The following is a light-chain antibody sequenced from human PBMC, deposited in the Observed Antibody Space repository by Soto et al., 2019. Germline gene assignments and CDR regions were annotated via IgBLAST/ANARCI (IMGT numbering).Light chain of an antibody. CDR3: QHYNNWPPWT. V-gene: IGKV3-15*01. CDR2: GAS. J-gene: IGKJ1*01. Sequence: EIVMTQSPATLSVSPGERVTLSCRASQSVSSNLAWYQQKLGQAPRLLIYGASTRATGVPARFSGSGSGTEFTLNISSLQSEDFAVYYCQHYNNWPPWTFGQGTKVEIK. CDR1: QSVSSN.